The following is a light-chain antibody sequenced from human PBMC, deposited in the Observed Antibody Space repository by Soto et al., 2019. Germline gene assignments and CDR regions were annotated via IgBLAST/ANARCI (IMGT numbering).Light chain of an antibody. V-gene: IGKV3-20*01. CDR2: GAS. J-gene: IGKJ2*01. Sequence: EIVLTQSPGTLSLSPGERATLSCRASQSVAGRYLAWYQQRPGQPPRLLIYGASNRATGIQDRFSGGGSETDFTLTISRLEPEDFAVYYCLQYGASPETFGRGTNLEI. CDR1: QSVAGRY. CDR3: LQYGASPET.